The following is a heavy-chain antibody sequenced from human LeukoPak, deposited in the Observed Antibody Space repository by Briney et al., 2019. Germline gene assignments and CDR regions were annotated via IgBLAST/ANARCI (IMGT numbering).Heavy chain of an antibody. CDR3: ARQLGYCDSGTCYFEY. CDR2: ISGSGGST. D-gene: IGHD2-15*01. V-gene: IGHV3-23*01. Sequence: GGSLRLSCAASGFTFSSYAMSWVRQAPGKGLEWVSAISGSGGSTYYADSVKGRFTISRDNSKTTLFLQMNSLRAEDTADYYCARQLGYCDSGTCYFEYWGQGTLVTVSS. CDR1: GFTFSSYA. J-gene: IGHJ4*02.